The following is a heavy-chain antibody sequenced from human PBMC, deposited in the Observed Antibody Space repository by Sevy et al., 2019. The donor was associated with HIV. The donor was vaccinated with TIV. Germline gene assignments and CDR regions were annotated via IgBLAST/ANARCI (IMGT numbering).Heavy chain of an antibody. Sequence: GGSLRLSCAASGFTFSSYAMSWVRQAPGKGLEWVSAISGSGGSTYYADSVKGRFTISRDNSKNTLYLQMNSLRAEDTAVYYCAKAPYRPPVSLWFNRDSTQNDYWGQGTLVTVSS. D-gene: IGHD3-10*01. CDR2: ISGSGGST. CDR3: AKAPYRPPVSLWFNRDSTQNDY. V-gene: IGHV3-23*01. CDR1: GFTFSSYA. J-gene: IGHJ4*02.